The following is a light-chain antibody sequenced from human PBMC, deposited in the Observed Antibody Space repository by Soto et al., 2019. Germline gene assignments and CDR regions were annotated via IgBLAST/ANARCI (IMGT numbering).Light chain of an antibody. Sequence: DIQMTQSPASLSASVGDRVTISCRASQSISGYLAWYQQKSGKAPKLLIYDASYLETGVPSRFSGRGSGTDFTFTISSLQAEDFATYYCQQYAELPLTFGGGTKVDIK. J-gene: IGKJ4*01. CDR2: DAS. V-gene: IGKV1-33*01. CDR1: QSISGY. CDR3: QQYAELPLT.